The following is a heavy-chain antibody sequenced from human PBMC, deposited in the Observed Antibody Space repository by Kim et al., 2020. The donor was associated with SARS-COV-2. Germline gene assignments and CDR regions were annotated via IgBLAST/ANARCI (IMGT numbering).Heavy chain of an antibody. CDR1: GGTFSNYA. V-gene: IGHV1-69*13. D-gene: IGHD5-18*01. CDR2: IIPIFGTA. Sequence: SVKVSCKASGGTFSNYAINWLRQAPGQGLEWMGGIIPIFGTANYAQKFQGRVTITADESTSTAYMELRSLRSEDTVVYYCATSPGHGKGPLGYSYGLFDNWGQGTLVTVSS. CDR3: ATSPGHGKGPLGYSYGLFDN. J-gene: IGHJ4*02.